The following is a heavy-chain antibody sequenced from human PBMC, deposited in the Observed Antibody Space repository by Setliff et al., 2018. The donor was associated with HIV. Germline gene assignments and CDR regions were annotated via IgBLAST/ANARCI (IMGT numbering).Heavy chain of an antibody. V-gene: IGHV4-61*01. J-gene: IGHJ4*02. CDR3: ARGPPFAY. Sequence: LSLTCTVSGGSVGSGSYYWSWIRQSPGKGLEWIGYIYYSGSTMYNNYNPSLESRITISEDASRHQFSLKLTSVTADDTGIYYCARGPPFAYWGQGLLVTVSS. CDR2: IYYSGST. CDR1: GGSVGSGSYY.